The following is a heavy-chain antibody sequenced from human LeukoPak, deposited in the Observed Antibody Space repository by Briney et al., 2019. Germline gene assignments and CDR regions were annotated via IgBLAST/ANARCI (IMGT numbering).Heavy chain of an antibody. CDR3: ASDWQWLDAFDI. Sequence: GGSLRLSCAASGFTFSSYYMHWVRQAPGKGPVWVSRINSDGNDITYADSVRGRFTISRDNAKNTLYLQMISLRAEDTAVYYCASDWQWLDAFDIWGQGTMVTVSS. V-gene: IGHV3-74*03. CDR2: INSDGNDI. D-gene: IGHD5-18*01. CDR1: GFTFSSYY. J-gene: IGHJ3*02.